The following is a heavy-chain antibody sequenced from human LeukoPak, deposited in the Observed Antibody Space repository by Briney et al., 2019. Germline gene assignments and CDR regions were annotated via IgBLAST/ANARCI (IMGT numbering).Heavy chain of an antibody. CDR1: GGSFSGYY. Sequence: SETLSFTCAVYGGSFSGYYWSWIRQHPGKGLEWIGYIYYSGSTYYNPSLKSRVTISVDTSKNQFSLKLSSVTAADTAVYYCASGATLPTDYWGQGTLVTVSS. V-gene: IGHV4-31*11. CDR2: IYYSGST. J-gene: IGHJ4*02. CDR3: ASGATLPTDY. D-gene: IGHD1-26*01.